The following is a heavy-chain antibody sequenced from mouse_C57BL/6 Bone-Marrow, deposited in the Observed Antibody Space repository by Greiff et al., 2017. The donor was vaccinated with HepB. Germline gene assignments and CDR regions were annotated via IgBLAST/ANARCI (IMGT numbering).Heavy chain of an antibody. CDR2: ISSGGSYT. Sequence: EVMLVESGGDLVKPGGSLKLSCAASGFTFSSYGMSWVRQTPDKRLEWVATISSGGSYTYYPDSVKGRFTISRDNAKNTLYLQMSSLKSEDTAMYYCAKPYDGYYWIAYWGQGTLVTVSA. CDR1: GFTFSSYG. V-gene: IGHV5-6*01. J-gene: IGHJ3*01. CDR3: AKPYDGYYWIAY. D-gene: IGHD2-3*01.